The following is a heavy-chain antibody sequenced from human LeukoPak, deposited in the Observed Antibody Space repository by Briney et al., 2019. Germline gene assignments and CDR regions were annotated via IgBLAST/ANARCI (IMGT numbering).Heavy chain of an antibody. CDR1: GYTFTGYY. CDR2: ISAYNGNT. CDR3: AREYYYDSSGPNWFDP. V-gene: IGHV1-18*04. D-gene: IGHD3-22*01. J-gene: IGHJ5*02. Sequence: ASVKVSCKASGYTFTGYYMHWVRQAPGQGLEWMGWISAYNGNTNYAQKLQGRVTMTTDTSTSTAYMELRSLRSDDTAVYYCAREYYYDSSGPNWFDPWGQGTLVTVSS.